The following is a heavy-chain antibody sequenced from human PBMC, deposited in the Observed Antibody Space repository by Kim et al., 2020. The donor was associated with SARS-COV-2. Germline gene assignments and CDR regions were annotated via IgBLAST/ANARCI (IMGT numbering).Heavy chain of an antibody. Sequence: SVKVSCKASGFTFTSSAVQWVRQARGQRLEWIGWIVVGSGNTNYAQKFQERVTITRDMSTSTAYMELSSLRSEDTAVYYCVVGIAAAGPLFDYWGQGTLVTVSS. J-gene: IGHJ4*02. CDR3: VVGIAAAGPLFDY. CDR1: GFTFTSSA. V-gene: IGHV1-58*01. CDR2: IVVGSGNT. D-gene: IGHD6-13*01.